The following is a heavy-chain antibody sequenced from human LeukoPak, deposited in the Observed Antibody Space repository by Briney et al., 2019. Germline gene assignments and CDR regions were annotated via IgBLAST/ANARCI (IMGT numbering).Heavy chain of an antibody. CDR2: IYYSGST. J-gene: IGHJ4*02. Sequence: SETLSLTRTVSGGSISSYYWSWIRQPPGKGLEWIGYIYYSGSTNYNPSLKSRVTISVDTSVNQFSLKLSSVTAADTAVYYCARDILGPSGYWGQGTLVIVSS. V-gene: IGHV4-59*12. CDR1: GGSISSYY. D-gene: IGHD3/OR15-3a*01. CDR3: ARDILGPSGY.